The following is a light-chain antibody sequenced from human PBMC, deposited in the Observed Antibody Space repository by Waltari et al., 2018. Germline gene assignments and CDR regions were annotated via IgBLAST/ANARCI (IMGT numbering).Light chain of an antibody. CDR2: DVS. J-gene: IGLJ2*01. V-gene: IGLV2-14*03. CDR3: SSYISSDTLEL. Sequence: HSALPQPASVSGSPGQSITIPCTGTSIDVGGYNYVSWYQQHPGKAPKLMIYDVSNRPSGVSNRFSGSKSGNTASLTISGLQAEDEADYYCSSYISSDTLELFGGGTSLTVL. CDR1: SIDVGGYNY.